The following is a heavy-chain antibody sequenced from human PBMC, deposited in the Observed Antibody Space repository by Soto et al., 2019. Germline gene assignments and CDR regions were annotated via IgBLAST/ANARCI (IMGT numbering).Heavy chain of an antibody. Sequence: QVQLQQWGAGLLKPSETLSLTCAVYGGSFSGYYWSWIRQPPGKGLEWIGEINHSGSTNYNPSLKRRVTISVDTSKNQFSLKLSSVTAADTAVYYCARGLRRYFDWLSKYAFDIWGQGTMVTVSS. CDR3: ARGLRRYFDWLSKYAFDI. D-gene: IGHD3-9*01. J-gene: IGHJ3*02. CDR2: INHSGST. CDR1: GGSFSGYY. V-gene: IGHV4-34*01.